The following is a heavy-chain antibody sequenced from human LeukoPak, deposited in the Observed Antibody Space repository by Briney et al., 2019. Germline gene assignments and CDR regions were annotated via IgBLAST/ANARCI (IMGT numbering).Heavy chain of an antibody. CDR1: GFTFSSYA. V-gene: IGHV3-23*01. Sequence: GGSLRLSCAASGFTFSSYAMSWVRQAPGKGLEWVSAISGSGGSTYYADSVKGRFTISRDNSKNTLYLQMNSLRAEDTAVYYCARDSEFDSSGYSPPLQYWGQGTLVTVSP. CDR3: ARDSEFDSSGYSPPLQY. CDR2: ISGSGGST. J-gene: IGHJ4*02. D-gene: IGHD3-22*01.